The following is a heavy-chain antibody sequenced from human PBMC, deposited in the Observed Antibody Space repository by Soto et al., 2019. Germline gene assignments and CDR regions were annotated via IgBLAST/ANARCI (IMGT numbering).Heavy chain of an antibody. CDR1: GYSFTSYW. Sequence: GESLKSSCKGSGYSFTSYWICWVRQMPGKGLEWMGIIYPGDSDTRYSPPFQGQVTISADKSISTAYLQWSSLKASDTAMYYCAREEGGTRTPFDYWGQGTLVPVSS. CDR3: AREEGGTRTPFDY. V-gene: IGHV5-51*01. CDR2: IYPGDSDT. D-gene: IGHD1-7*01. J-gene: IGHJ4*02.